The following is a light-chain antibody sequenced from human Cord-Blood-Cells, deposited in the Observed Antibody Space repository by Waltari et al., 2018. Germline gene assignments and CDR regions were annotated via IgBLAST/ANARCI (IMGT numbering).Light chain of an antibody. CDR2: GAS. CDR3: QQYGSSPYT. Sequence: EIVWPQSARPFSLPPWERGTLTRSASQSGSSSYLAWYQQKPGQAPRLLIYGASSMATGIPDRFSGSGSGTDFTLTISRLEPEDFAVYYCQQYGSSPYTFGQGTKLEIK. J-gene: IGKJ2*01. CDR1: QSGSSSY. V-gene: IGKV3-20*01.